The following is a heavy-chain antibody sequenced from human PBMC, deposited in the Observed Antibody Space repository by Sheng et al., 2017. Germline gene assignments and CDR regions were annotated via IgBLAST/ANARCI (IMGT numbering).Heavy chain of an antibody. J-gene: IGHJ6*02. D-gene: IGHD5-12*01. CDR3: ARTALYSGYDHLAYYYYGMDV. V-gene: IGHV3-33*01. CDR1: GFTFSSYG. CDR2: IWYDGSNK. Sequence: QVQLVESGGGVVQPGRSLRLSCAASGFTFSSYGMHWVRQAPGKGLEWVAVIWYDGSNKYYADSVKGRFTISRDNSKNTLYLQMNSLRAEDTAVYYCARTALYSGYDHLAYYYYGMDVWGQGTTVTVSS.